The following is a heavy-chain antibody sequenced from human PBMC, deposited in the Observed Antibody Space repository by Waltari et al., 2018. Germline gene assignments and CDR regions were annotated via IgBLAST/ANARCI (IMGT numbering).Heavy chain of an antibody. CDR2: IYYSGST. Sequence: QLQLQESGPGLVKPSETLSLTCTVSGGSISSRSYYWGWIRQPPGKGLEWIGSIYYSGSTYYNPSLKSRVTISVDTSKNQFSLKLSSVTAADTAVYYCARQWLEYYFDYWGQGTLVTVSS. CDR1: GGSISSRSYY. CDR3: ARQWLEYYFDY. D-gene: IGHD6-19*01. J-gene: IGHJ4*02. V-gene: IGHV4-39*07.